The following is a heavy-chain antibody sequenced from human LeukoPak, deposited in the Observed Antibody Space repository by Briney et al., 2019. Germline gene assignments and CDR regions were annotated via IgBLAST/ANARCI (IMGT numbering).Heavy chain of an antibody. CDR1: GGSISSSNW. CDR2: IYHSGST. CDR3: ARDRGGSWGNYYGMDV. J-gene: IGHJ6*02. D-gene: IGHD2-15*01. Sequence: SGTLSLTCAVSGGSISSSNWWSWVRQPPGKGLEWIGEIYHSGSTNYNPSLKSRVTISVDKSKNQFSLKLSSVTAADTAVYYCARDRGGSWGNYYGMDVWGQGTTVTVSS. V-gene: IGHV4-4*02.